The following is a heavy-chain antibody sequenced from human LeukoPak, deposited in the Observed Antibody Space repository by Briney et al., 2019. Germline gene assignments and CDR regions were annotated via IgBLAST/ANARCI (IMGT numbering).Heavy chain of an antibody. D-gene: IGHD1-14*01. V-gene: IGHV4-34*01. CDR2: INHSGST. J-gene: IGHJ5*02. Sequence: GSLRLSCAASGFTFSSYSMNWIRQPPGKGLEWIGEINHSGSTNYNPSLKSRVTISVDTSKNQFSLKLSAVTAADTAVYYCARSYNTVSNWFDPWGEGTLVTVSS. CDR1: GFTFSSYS. CDR3: ARSYNTVSNWFDP.